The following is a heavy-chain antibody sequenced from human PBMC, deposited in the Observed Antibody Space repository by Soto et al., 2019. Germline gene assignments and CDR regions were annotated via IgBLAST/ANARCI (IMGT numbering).Heavy chain of an antibody. Sequence: PSETLSLTCTVSGGSMRSSGYYWGWIRQPPGKGLEWIGSVYYSGSTYYNLSLKSRVTISVDTSRNQFSLKLSSVTAADTAVYYCARQSSGKGGTAAAGLRQPYFFDYWGQGTQVTVSS. CDR1: GGSMRSSGYY. CDR2: VYYSGST. D-gene: IGHD6-13*01. V-gene: IGHV4-39*01. CDR3: ARQSSGKGGTAAAGLRQPYFFDY. J-gene: IGHJ4*02.